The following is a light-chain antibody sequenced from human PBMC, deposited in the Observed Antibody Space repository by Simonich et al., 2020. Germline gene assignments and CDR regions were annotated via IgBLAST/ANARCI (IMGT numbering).Light chain of an antibody. V-gene: IGKV2D-29*02. CDR3: MQSIQLPMYT. CDR1: QSLLHSDGKTY. Sequence: DIVMTQTPLSLSVTPGQPASISCKSSQSLLHSDGKTYLYWYLQKPGQSPQLLIYEVSHRFSGVPVRFSGSGSGTDFTLKISRVEAEDVGVYYCMQSIQLPMYTFGQGTKLEIK. CDR2: EVS. J-gene: IGKJ2*01.